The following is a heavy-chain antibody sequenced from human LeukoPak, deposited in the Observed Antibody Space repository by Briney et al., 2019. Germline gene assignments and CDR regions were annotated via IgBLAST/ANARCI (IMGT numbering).Heavy chain of an antibody. D-gene: IGHD1-26*01. CDR1: GGSFSGYY. CDR2: INHSGST. J-gene: IGHJ4*02. CDR3: ARTGSSASYYFDY. V-gene: IGHV4-34*01. Sequence: PSETLSLTCAVYGGSFSGYYWSWIRQPPGKGLEWIGEINHSGSTNYNPSLKSRVTISVDTSKNQFSLKLSSVTAADTAVYYCARTGSSASYYFDYWGQGTLVTVSS.